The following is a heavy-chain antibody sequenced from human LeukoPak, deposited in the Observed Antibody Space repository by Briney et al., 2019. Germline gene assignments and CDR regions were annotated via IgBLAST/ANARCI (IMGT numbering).Heavy chain of an antibody. J-gene: IGHJ4*02. Sequence: PGGSLRLSCAASGFTFSSYGMHWVRQAPGKGLEWVAVISYDGSNKYYADSVKGRFTISRDNSKNTLYLQMNSLRAEDTAVYYCAKGLFGYYDSSGYSTLDYWGQGTLVTVSS. CDR2: ISYDGSNK. CDR3: AKGLFGYYDSSGYSTLDY. V-gene: IGHV3-30*18. D-gene: IGHD3-22*01. CDR1: GFTFSSYG.